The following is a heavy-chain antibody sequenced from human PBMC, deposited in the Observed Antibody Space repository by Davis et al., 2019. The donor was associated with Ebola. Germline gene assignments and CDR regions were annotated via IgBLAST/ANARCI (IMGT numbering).Heavy chain of an antibody. CDR2: MLHDGSEK. V-gene: IGHV3-7*03. J-gene: IGHJ4*02. CDR3: ARATGAGPGGHFDI. Sequence: PGGSLRLSCAASGFTFSESWMAWVRQAPGKGLEWLANMLHDGSEKYSAGPVKGRFTISRDNARSSLFLQMNSLRADDTAVYYCARATGAGPGGHFDIWGQGTQVTVSS. D-gene: IGHD3-10*01. CDR1: GFTFSESW.